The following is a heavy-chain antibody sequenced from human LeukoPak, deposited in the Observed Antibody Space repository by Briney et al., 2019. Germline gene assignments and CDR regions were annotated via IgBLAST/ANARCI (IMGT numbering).Heavy chain of an antibody. D-gene: IGHD3-10*01. CDR1: GYTFTSYY. CDR3: AREYGSGSYTGIDY. V-gene: IGHV1-18*04. J-gene: IGHJ4*02. Sequence: GASLKVSCKASGYTFTSYYIHWVRQAPGQGLEWMGGNSAYNSAYNGNTHYAQKLPGRVTMTTDTSTNTGYMELRSLRSDDTAVYYCAREYGSGSYTGIDYWGQGTLVTVSS. CDR2: NSAYNSAYNGNT.